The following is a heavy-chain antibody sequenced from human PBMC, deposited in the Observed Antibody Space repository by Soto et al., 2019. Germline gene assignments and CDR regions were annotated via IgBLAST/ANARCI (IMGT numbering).Heavy chain of an antibody. CDR3: ARDPILAYCGGDCSPDAFDI. J-gene: IGHJ3*02. Sequence: XSVKVSCKAPGYTFTGYYMHWVRQAPGQGLEWMGWINPNSGGTNYAQKFQGWVTMTRDTSISTAYMELSRLRSDDTAVYYCARDPILAYCGGDCSPDAFDIWGQGTMVTVSS. CDR1: GYTFTGYY. CDR2: INPNSGGT. V-gene: IGHV1-2*04. D-gene: IGHD2-21*02.